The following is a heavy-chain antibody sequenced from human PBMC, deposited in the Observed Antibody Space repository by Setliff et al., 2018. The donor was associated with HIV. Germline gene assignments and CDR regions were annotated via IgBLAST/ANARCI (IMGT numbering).Heavy chain of an antibody. V-gene: IGHV1-8*01. CDR3: ARGKGVGGVVITGGLDV. CDR1: GHTFTNVD. D-gene: IGHD3-10*01. J-gene: IGHJ6*04. Sequence: ASVKVSCKASGHTFTNVDIHWLRRATGQGLEWMGWMNPNTGVSGYALKFQARVPMTRDTSISTAYMELSSLTSEDTAVYYCARGKGVGGVVITGGLDVWGKGTTVTVSS. CDR2: MNPNTGVS.